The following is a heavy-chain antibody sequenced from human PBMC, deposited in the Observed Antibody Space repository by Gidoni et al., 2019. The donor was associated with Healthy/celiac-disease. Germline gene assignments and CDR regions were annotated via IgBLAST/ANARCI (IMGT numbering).Heavy chain of an antibody. Sequence: QLHLQESCPGLVKPSETLSLTCTVPGGSISSSSYYGGWIPQPPGKGLEWIGSIYYSGSTYYNPSLKSRVTISVDTSKNQFSLKLSSVTAADTAVYYCARHGSAVAGLDYWGQGTLVTVSS. CDR2: IYYSGST. J-gene: IGHJ4*02. V-gene: IGHV4-39*01. CDR3: ARHGSAVAGLDY. CDR1: GGSISSSSYY. D-gene: IGHD6-19*01.